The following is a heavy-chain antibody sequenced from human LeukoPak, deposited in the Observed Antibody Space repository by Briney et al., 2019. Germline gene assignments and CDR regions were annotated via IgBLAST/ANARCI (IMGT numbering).Heavy chain of an antibody. D-gene: IGHD3-3*01. CDR1: RYTFTGYY. CDR2: INPNSGGT. Sequence: ASVKVSCKASRYTFTGYYMHWVRQAPGQGLEWMGWINPNSGGTNYAQKFQGRVTLTRDTSISTAYMELSRLRSDDTAVYYCSMGDYDFWSGYAIDFWGQGTLVTVSS. V-gene: IGHV1-2*02. CDR3: SMGDYDFWSGYAIDF. J-gene: IGHJ4*02.